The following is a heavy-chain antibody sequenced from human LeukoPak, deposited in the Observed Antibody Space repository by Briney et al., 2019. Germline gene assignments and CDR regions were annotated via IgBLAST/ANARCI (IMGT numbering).Heavy chain of an antibody. J-gene: IGHJ3*02. Sequence: SVKVSCKASGGTFSSYAISWVRQAPGQGHEWMGGIITIFGTANYAQKFQGRVTITADESTSTVYIELSSLRSEDTVVYYCAREMKSQYQPLSSDGRSRGVGANLGAFDIWGQGTMVTVSS. CDR2: IITIFGTA. CDR1: GGTFSSYA. D-gene: IGHD1-26*01. V-gene: IGHV1-69*13. CDR3: AREMKSQYQPLSSDGRSRGVGANLGAFDI.